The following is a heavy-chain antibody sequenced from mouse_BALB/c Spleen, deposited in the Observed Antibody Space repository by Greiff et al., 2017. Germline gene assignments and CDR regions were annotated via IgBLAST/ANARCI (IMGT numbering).Heavy chain of an antibody. Sequence: EVHLVESGGGLVQPGGSRKLSCAASGFTFSSFGMHWVRQAPEKGLEWVAYISSGSSTIYYADTVKGRFTISRDNPKNTLFLQMTSLRSEDTAMYYCARHGSRAWFAYWGQGTLVTVSA. J-gene: IGHJ3*01. CDR1: GFTFSSFG. V-gene: IGHV5-17*02. CDR2: ISSGSSTI. CDR3: ARHGSRAWFAY. D-gene: IGHD1-1*01.